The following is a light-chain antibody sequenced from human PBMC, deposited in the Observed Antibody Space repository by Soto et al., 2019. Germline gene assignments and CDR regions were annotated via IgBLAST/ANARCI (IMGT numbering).Light chain of an antibody. CDR3: CSYTSRGTYV. CDR2: EVS. V-gene: IGLV2-14*01. CDR1: SSDVGAYNY. Sequence: QSALTQPASVSGSPGQSITLSCTVTSSDVGAYNYVSWYQHHPAKAPQLMIYEVSNRPSGVSTRFSGSKSGNTASLTISGLQAEDEADYYCCSYTSRGTYVFGTGTKLTVL. J-gene: IGLJ1*01.